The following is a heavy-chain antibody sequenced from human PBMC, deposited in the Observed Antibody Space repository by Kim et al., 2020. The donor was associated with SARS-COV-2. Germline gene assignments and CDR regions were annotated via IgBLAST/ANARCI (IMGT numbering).Heavy chain of an antibody. CDR3: VRTGAWNDGLWFD. J-gene: IGHJ5*01. V-gene: IGHV3-13*01. D-gene: IGHD1-1*01. CDR2: IGMGRDK. CDR1: GFSISKYD. Sequence: GGSLRLSCVASGFSISKYDLHWVRQVRGKGLEWVSSIGMGRDKYYSDYVKGRFTIFREDGTNTFPLQMSSMRAGDTAAYYCVRTGAWNDGLWFD.